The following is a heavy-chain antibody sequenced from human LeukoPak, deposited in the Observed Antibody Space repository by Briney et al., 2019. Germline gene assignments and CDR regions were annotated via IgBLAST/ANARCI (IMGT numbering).Heavy chain of an antibody. D-gene: IGHD2-21*02. CDR3: ARDSRLYCGGDCYSAGLDY. CDR1: GGTFSSYA. V-gene: IGHV1-69*13. Sequence: SVKVSCKASGGTFSSYAISWVRQAPGQGLEWMGGIIPIFGTANYAQKFQGRVTITADESTSTAYMELSSLRSEDTAMYYCARDSRLYCGGDCYSAGLDYWGQGTLVTVSS. CDR2: IIPIFGTA. J-gene: IGHJ4*02.